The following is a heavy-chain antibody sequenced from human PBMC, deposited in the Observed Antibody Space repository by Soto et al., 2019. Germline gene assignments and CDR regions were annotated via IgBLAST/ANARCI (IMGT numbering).Heavy chain of an antibody. CDR3: ARDYSSYGPFDY. V-gene: IGHV3-23*01. CDR2: IFGDGSST. CDR1: GFTFSTYT. D-gene: IGHD5-18*01. J-gene: IGHJ4*02. Sequence: GGSLRLSYAASGFTFSTYTMNWVRQAPGKGLEWVSGIFGDGSSTFHADAVKGRFTISRDNAKNSLYLQMNSLRAEDTAVYYCARDYSSYGPFDYWGQGTLVTVSS.